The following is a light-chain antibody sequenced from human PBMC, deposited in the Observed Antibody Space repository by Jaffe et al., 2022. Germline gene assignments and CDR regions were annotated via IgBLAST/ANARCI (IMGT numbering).Light chain of an antibody. V-gene: IGLV3-25*03. CDR2: KDS. Sequence: SYELTQPPSVSVSPGQTARITCSGDALPKQYAYWYQQKPGQAPVLVIYKDSERPSGIPERFSGSSSGTTVTLTISGVQAEDEADYYCQSADSSGTYPGCVVFGGGTKLTVL. J-gene: IGLJ2*01. CDR1: ALPKQY. CDR3: QSADSSGTYPGCVV.